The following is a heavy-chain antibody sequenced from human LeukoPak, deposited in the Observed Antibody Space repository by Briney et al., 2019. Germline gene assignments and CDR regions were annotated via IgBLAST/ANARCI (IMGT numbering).Heavy chain of an antibody. Sequence: GGSLSLSCAASGFTFSNYYMTWIRQAPGKGLEWVLYISSMSSSIYYADSVKGRFTISRDNVENSVYLQMNSLRAEDTAVYYCARNYYDSSGFASPPGYWGQGTLVSVSS. CDR2: ISSMSSSI. CDR3: ARNYYDSSGFASPPGY. J-gene: IGHJ4*02. V-gene: IGHV3-11*01. CDR1: GFTFSNYY. D-gene: IGHD3-22*01.